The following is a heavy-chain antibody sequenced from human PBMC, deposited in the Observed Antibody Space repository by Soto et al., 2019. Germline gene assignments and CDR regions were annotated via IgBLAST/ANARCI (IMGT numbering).Heavy chain of an antibody. V-gene: IGHV1-18*01. J-gene: IGHJ5*02. CDR2: ISAYNGNT. CDR3: ARVVVMITFGGVIVTRPWFDP. CDR1: GYTFTSYG. Sequence: ASVKVSCKASGYTFTSYGISWVRQAPGQGLEWMGWISAYNGNTNYAQKLQGRVTMITDTSTSTAYMELRSLRSDDTAVYYCARVVVMITFGGVIVTRPWFDPWGQGTLVTVSS. D-gene: IGHD3-16*02.